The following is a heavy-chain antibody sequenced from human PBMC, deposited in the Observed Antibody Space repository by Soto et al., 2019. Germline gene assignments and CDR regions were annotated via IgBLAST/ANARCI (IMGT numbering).Heavy chain of an antibody. D-gene: IGHD2-2*03. CDR3: ARTGERWILGYYFDY. Sequence: QVQLQESGPGLVKPSQTLSLTCTVSGGSISSGGYYWSWIRQHPGKGLEWIGYIYYSGSTYYNPSLKSRVTIAVDTSKNQFSLKLSSVTAADTAVYYCARTGERWILGYYFDYWGQRTLVTVSS. CDR1: GGSISSGGYY. CDR2: IYYSGST. J-gene: IGHJ4*02. V-gene: IGHV4-31*03.